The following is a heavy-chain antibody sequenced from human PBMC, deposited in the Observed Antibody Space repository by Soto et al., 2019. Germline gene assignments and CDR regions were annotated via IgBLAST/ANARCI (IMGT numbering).Heavy chain of an antibody. CDR1: GGSISSYY. J-gene: IGHJ4*01. V-gene: IGHV4-59*01. CDR2: IYYSGST. Sequence: PSETLSLSCTVSGGSISSYYWSWIRQPPGKGLEWIGHIYYSGSTNYNPSLKSRVTISVDTPKNQFSLKLSSVTAADTAVYYCARVTPTGTGTQMGLPAKTRSYYFDYWRHATLVTVSS. CDR3: ARVTPTGTGTQMGLPAKTRSYYFDY. D-gene: IGHD1-1*01.